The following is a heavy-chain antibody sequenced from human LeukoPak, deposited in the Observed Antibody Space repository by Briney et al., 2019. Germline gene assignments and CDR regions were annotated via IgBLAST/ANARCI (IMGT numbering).Heavy chain of an antibody. CDR1: GFTFSSYS. D-gene: IGHD4-17*01. V-gene: IGHV3-21*01. CDR3: ASRPTMTDPGNY. J-gene: IGHJ4*02. CDR2: ISSTSNYI. Sequence: GGSLRLSCAASGFTFSSYSMIWVRQAPGKGLEWVSSISSTSNYIFYADSVKGRFTISRDNAKNSLYLQMNSLRAEDTAVYYCASRPTMTDPGNYWGQGTLVTVSS.